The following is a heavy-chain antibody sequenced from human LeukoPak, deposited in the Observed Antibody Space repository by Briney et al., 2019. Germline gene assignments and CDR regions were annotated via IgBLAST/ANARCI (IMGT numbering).Heavy chain of an antibody. CDR2: INQDGSEK. D-gene: IGHD6-19*01. CDR3: ARESYSSGLDY. CDR1: GFTFSRFW. Sequence: GGSLRLSCAASGFTFSRFWMTWVRQAPGKGLEWVANINQDGSEKYYVDSVKGRFTISRDNAKNSLYLQMNSLRAEDTAVYYCARESYSSGLDYWGQGTLVTVSS. J-gene: IGHJ4*02. V-gene: IGHV3-7*01.